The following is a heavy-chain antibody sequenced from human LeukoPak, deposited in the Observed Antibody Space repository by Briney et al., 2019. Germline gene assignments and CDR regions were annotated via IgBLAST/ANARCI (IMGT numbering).Heavy chain of an antibody. CDR1: GYTFTGYY. CDR2: INPNSGGT. Sequence: ASVMVSCKASGYTFTGYYMHWVRQAPGQGLEWMGWINPNSGGTNYAQKFQGRVTMTRDTSISTAYMELSRLRSDDTAVYYCAIDDSSGYGVDNWFDPWGQGTLVTVSS. D-gene: IGHD3-22*01. V-gene: IGHV1-2*02. CDR3: AIDDSSGYGVDNWFDP. J-gene: IGHJ5*02.